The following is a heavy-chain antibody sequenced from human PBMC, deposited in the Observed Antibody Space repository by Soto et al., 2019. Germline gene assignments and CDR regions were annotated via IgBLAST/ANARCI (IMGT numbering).Heavy chain of an antibody. CDR1: GYTFTSYG. CDR3: ARDNYDILTGYPFHYYYYYGMDV. J-gene: IGHJ6*02. D-gene: IGHD3-9*01. V-gene: IGHV1-18*01. CDR2: ISAYNGNT. Sequence: GASVKVSCKASGYTFTSYGISWVRQAPGQGLEWMGWISAYNGNTNYAQKLQGRVTMTTDTSTSTAYMELRSLRSDDTAVYYCARDNYDILTGYPFHYYYYYGMDVWGQGTTVTVSS.